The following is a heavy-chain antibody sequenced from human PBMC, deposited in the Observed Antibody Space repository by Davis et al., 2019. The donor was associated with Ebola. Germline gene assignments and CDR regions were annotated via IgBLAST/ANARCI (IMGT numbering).Heavy chain of an antibody. V-gene: IGHV4-59*12. CDR1: GASINSFY. CDR3: AREGPGY. D-gene: IGHD3-10*01. CDR2: IYDSGST. J-gene: IGHJ4*02. Sequence: SETLSLTCTVSGASINSFYWSWIRQAPGKGLEWIGYIYDSGSTNYNPSLKSRVAISIDTSKNQFSLKLTSVTAADTAVYYCAREGPGYWGQGTLVTVSS.